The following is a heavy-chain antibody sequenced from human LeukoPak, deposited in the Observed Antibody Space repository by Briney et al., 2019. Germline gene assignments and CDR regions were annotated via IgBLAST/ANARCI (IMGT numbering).Heavy chain of an antibody. V-gene: IGHV1-18*01. D-gene: IGHD2-8*01. CDR1: GYSESFYG. J-gene: IGHJ4*02. CDR2: ISAQHGQT. CDR3: AGSLGYCTSNVCYLKY. Sequence: EASVKVSCKTSGYSESFYGITWVRQVAGQGLEWMGWISAQHGQTEYAPNSQDRVAMTTDTYTNTAYMELRSLRSDDTAVYYCAGSLGYCTSNVCYLKYWGQGTLVTVSS.